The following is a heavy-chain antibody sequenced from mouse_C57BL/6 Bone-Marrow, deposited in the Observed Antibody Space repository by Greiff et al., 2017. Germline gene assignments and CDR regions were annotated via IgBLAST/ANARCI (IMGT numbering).Heavy chain of an antibody. J-gene: IGHJ1*03. CDR1: GYTFTSYW. Sequence: QVQLQQPGAELVRPGTSVKLSCKASGYTFTSYWMHWVKQRPGQGLEWIGVIDPSDSYTNYNQKFKGKATLTVDTSSSTAYMQLSSLTSEDSAVDYCASHDGYYVYWYFDVWGTGTTVTVSS. CDR2: IDPSDSYT. D-gene: IGHD2-3*01. V-gene: IGHV1-59*01. CDR3: ASHDGYYVYWYFDV.